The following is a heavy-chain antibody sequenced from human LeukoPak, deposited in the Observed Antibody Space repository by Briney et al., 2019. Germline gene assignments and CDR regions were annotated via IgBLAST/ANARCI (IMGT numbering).Heavy chain of an antibody. D-gene: IGHD2-15*01. V-gene: IGHV3-49*04. CDR3: TTYCSGGSCYEWFDP. CDR2: IRSKAYGGTT. J-gene: IGHJ5*02. Sequence: PGGSLRLSCTASGFTFGDYAMSWVRQAPGKGLEWVGFIRSKAYGGTTEYAASVKGRFTISRDDSKSIAYLQMNSLKTEDTAVYYCTTYCSGGSCYEWFDPWGQGSLVTVSS. CDR1: GFTFGDYA.